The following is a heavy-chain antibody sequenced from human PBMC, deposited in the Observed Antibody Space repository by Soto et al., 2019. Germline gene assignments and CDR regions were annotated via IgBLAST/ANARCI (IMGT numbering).Heavy chain of an antibody. V-gene: IGHV1-24*01. CDR1: GYTLTELS. Sequence: QVALVQSGAEVKKPGASVKVSCKVSGYTLTELSMHWVRQAPGKGLEWMGVFDAEDGAASCAQNFQGRVTMTVDTSTDTAYMEVTSLRSEDTAVYYCATDLFPDYADAWVTFRPADYWGQGTQVTVSS. J-gene: IGHJ4*02. D-gene: IGHD3-16*02. CDR2: FDAEDGAA. CDR3: ATDLFPDYADAWVTFRPADY.